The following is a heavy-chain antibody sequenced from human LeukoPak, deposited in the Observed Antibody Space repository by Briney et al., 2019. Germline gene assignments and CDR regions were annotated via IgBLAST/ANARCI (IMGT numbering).Heavy chain of an antibody. CDR3: ARAPKDYGGISGAQTFDY. D-gene: IGHD4-23*01. Sequence: ASVKVSCKASGYTFTSYGISWVRQAPGQGLEWVGWISAYNGNTNYAQKLQGRVTMTTDTSTSIAYMELRSLRSDDTALYYCARAPKDYGGISGAQTFDYWGQGTLVTVSS. V-gene: IGHV1-18*01. CDR2: ISAYNGNT. J-gene: IGHJ4*02. CDR1: GYTFTSYG.